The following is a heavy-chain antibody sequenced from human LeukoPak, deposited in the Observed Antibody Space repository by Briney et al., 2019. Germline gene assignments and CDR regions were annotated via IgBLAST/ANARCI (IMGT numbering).Heavy chain of an antibody. D-gene: IGHD6-19*01. V-gene: IGHV3-33*01. CDR3: ARDTEMSSGWLFDY. J-gene: IGHJ4*02. CDR1: GFTFSSYG. Sequence: PGGSLRLSCAASGFTFSSYGMHWDRQAPGKGLEWVAVIWYDGSNKYYADSVKGRFTISRDNSKNTLYLQMNSLRAEDTAVYYCARDTEMSSGWLFDYWGQGTLVTVSS. CDR2: IWYDGSNK.